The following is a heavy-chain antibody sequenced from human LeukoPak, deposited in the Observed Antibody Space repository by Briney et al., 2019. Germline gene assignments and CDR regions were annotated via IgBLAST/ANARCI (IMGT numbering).Heavy chain of an antibody. J-gene: IGHJ4*02. CDR3: TRGGATVTDY. V-gene: IGHV4-31*03. Sequence: SQTLSLTCTVSGGSINDDGYYWSWIRQLPGKDLEWIGHIYYGGTTEYNPSLESRITISVEKSKTQFTLKLNSVTAADTAVYYCTRGGATVTDYWGQGTLVTVSS. CDR2: IYYGGTT. D-gene: IGHD4-17*01. CDR1: GGSINDDGYY.